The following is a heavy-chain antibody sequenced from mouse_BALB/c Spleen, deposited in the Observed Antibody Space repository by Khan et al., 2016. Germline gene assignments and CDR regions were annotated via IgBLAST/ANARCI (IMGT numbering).Heavy chain of an antibody. CDR2: IAPGSGST. D-gene: IGHD2-1*01. J-gene: IGHJ2*01. CDR1: GYTFTSYW. CDR3: AIRGGNCYVDY. V-gene: IGHV1S41*01. Sequence: DLVKPGASVKLSCKASGYTFTSYWINWIKQRPGQGLEWIGRIAPGSGSTYYNEMFKGKATMTVDTSSSTAYIQLSSLSSDDSAVYFCAIRGGNCYVDYWGQGTTLTVSS.